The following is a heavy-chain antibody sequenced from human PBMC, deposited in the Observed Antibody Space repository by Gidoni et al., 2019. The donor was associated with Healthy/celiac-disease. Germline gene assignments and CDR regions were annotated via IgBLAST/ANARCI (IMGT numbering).Heavy chain of an antibody. CDR1: GYTFTSYY. CDR2: INPSGGST. D-gene: IGHD1-26*01. V-gene: IGHV1-46*01. J-gene: IGHJ3*02. Sequence: KASGYTFTSYYMHWVRQAPGQGLEWMGIINPSGGSTSYAQKFQGRVTMTRDTSTSTVYMELSSLRSEDTAVYYCARGIQPLWGELGFLPPPGAFDIWGQGTMVTVSS. CDR3: ARGIQPLWGELGFLPPPGAFDI.